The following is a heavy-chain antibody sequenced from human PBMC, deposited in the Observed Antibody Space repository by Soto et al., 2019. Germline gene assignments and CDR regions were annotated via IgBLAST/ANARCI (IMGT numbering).Heavy chain of an antibody. CDR2: IYHSGST. J-gene: IGHJ4*02. D-gene: IGHD6-19*01. V-gene: IGHV4-38-2*02. CDR3: ASIIVGSSGWYYFDY. Sequence: SETLSLTCTVSGYPISSGYYWGWIRQPPGKGLEWIGSIYHSGSTYYNPSLKSRVTISVDTSKNQFSLNWSSVTAADTAVYYCASIIVGSSGWYYFDYWGQGTLVTVSS. CDR1: GYPISSGYY.